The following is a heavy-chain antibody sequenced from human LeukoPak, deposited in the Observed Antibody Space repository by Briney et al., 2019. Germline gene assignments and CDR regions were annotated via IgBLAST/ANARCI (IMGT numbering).Heavy chain of an antibody. CDR2: INPNSGGT. CDR3: AVPGIAAAGRSLDY. D-gene: IGHD6-13*01. V-gene: IGHV1-2*02. J-gene: IGHJ4*02. Sequence: ASVKVSCKASGYTFTGYYMHWVRQAPGQGLEWMGWINPNSGGTNYAQKFQGRVTMTRDTPISTAYMELSRLRSDDTAVYYCAVPGIAAAGRSLDYWGQGTLVTVSS. CDR1: GYTFTGYY.